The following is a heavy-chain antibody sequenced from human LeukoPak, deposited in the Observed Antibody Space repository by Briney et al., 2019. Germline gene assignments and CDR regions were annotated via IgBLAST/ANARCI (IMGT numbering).Heavy chain of an antibody. Sequence: GASVKVSCKASGYTFTGYYMHWVRQAPGQGLEWMGWINPNSGGTNYAQKFQGRVTMTRDTSISTAYKELSRLRSDDTAVYYCARWGYYYDSSGYYRRSNYFDYWGQGTLVTVSS. J-gene: IGHJ4*02. D-gene: IGHD3-22*01. CDR1: GYTFTGYY. CDR3: ARWGYYYDSSGYYRRSNYFDY. CDR2: INPNSGGT. V-gene: IGHV1-2*02.